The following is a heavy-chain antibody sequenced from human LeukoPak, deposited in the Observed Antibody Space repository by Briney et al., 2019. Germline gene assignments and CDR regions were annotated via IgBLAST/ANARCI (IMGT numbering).Heavy chain of an antibody. Sequence: GGSQRLSCAASGFLFRNYWMSWVRQAPGKGLEWVANIKEDGTIKYYVDSVKGRFTISRDTAKNSVYLQMNSLRVEDTGIYFCARFMHYDFWSGYYTPYYYYGMDVWGQGTTVTVSS. V-gene: IGHV3-7*01. D-gene: IGHD3-3*01. J-gene: IGHJ6*02. CDR1: GFLFRNYW. CDR3: ARFMHYDFWSGYYTPYYYYGMDV. CDR2: IKEDGTIK.